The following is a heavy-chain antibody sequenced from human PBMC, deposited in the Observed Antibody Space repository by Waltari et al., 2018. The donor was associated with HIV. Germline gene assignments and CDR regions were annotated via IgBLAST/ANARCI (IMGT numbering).Heavy chain of an antibody. CDR1: DAGSLTAYY. V-gene: IGHV4-34*02. D-gene: IGHD3-3*01. CDR3: SRGPHTSIFGVVKYFQP. J-gene: IGHJ1*01. CDR2: IDDRGGS. Sequence: QQWGTALSIPTQSTSPTGALYDAGSLTAYYQTWILEPPGSALEWIGEIDDRGGSNYNPSHKSRVTISVNTSKNQFSLKLTSVTAADTGLYYCSRGPHTSIFGVVKYFQPWGQDTLVTVSS.